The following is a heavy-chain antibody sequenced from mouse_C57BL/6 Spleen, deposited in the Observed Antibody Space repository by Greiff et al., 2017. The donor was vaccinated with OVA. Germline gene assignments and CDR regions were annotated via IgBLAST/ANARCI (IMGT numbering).Heavy chain of an antibody. CDR3: ARSGGSSSWFAY. CDR2: IDPSDSAT. Sequence: QVQLQQPGAELVRPGSSVTLSCKASGYTFTSYWMHWVKQRPIQGLEWIGNIDPSDSATHYNQKFKDKATLTVDKSSSTAYMQLSSLTSEDSAVYYCARSGGSSSWFAYWGQGTLVTVSA. D-gene: IGHD1-1*01. CDR1: GYTFTSYW. V-gene: IGHV1-52*01. J-gene: IGHJ3*01.